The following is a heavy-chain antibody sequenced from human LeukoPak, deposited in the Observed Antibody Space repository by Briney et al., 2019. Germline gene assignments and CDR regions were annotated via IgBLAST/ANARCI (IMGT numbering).Heavy chain of an antibody. Sequence: SETLSLTCTVSGGSISSYYWSWIRQPAGKGLEWIGRIYTSGSTNYNPSLKSRVTMSVDTSKNQFSLKLSSVTAADTAVYYCAKEAAVRTNYYSSRNVWGKGPTFPSP. J-gene: IGHJ6*03. D-gene: IGHD2-2*01. CDR2: IYTSGST. CDR1: GGSISSYY. CDR3: AKEAAVRTNYYSSRNV. V-gene: IGHV4-4*07.